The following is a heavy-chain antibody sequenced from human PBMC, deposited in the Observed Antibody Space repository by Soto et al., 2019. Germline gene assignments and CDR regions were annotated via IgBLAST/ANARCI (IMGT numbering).Heavy chain of an antibody. CDR1: GGSFSGYY. CDR2: INHSGST. CDR3: ARGIAARTKYYYYYMDV. Sequence: SETLSLTCAVYGGSFSGYYWSWIRQPPGKGLEWIGEINHSGSTNYNPSLKSRVAISVDTSKNQFSLKLSSVTAADTAVYYCARGIAARTKYYYYYMDVWGKGTTVTVSS. J-gene: IGHJ6*03. D-gene: IGHD6-6*01. V-gene: IGHV4-34*01.